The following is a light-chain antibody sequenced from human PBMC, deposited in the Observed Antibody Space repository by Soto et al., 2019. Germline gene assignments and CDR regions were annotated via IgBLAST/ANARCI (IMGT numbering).Light chain of an antibody. CDR3: SSFTSSDTLV. CDR2: EVS. J-gene: IGLJ1*01. V-gene: IGLV2-14*01. CDR1: SSDVGGYDY. Sequence: QSALAQPASVSGSPGQSITISCTGTSSDVGGYDYVSWYQQLPDKAPKLMLYEVSNRPSGVSSRFSGSKSGNTASLTISGLQAEDEADYYCSSFTSSDTLVFGTGTKSPS.